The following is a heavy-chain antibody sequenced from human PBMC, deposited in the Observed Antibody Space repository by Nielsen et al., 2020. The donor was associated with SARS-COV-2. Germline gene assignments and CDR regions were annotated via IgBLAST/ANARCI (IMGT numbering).Heavy chain of an antibody. D-gene: IGHD4-11*01. CDR3: ARTHSNPFNGQYYIDV. CDR2: TYHSGSP. J-gene: IGHJ6*03. Sequence: SETLSLTCSVSGDSLGGDGFFWSWIRQHKGRGLARIGYTYHSGSPYYNSSLKSRVTISADASQNPFSLTLTSVPAADTAVYYCARTHSNPFNGQYYIDVWGKGTTVTVS. V-gene: IGHV4-31*03. CDR1: GDSLGGDGFF.